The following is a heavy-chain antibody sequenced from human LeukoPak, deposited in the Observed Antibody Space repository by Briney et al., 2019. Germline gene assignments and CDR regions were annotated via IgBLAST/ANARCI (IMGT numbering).Heavy chain of an antibody. Sequence: VASVKVSCKASGYTFTNYYMNWVRHAPGQGLEWMGIINPSGGSTSYAQKFQGRVTMTRDTSTSTVYMELSSLRSEDTAVYYCARLPYPPYSSGLPPTGYYFDYWGQGTLVTVSS. J-gene: IGHJ4*02. CDR2: INPSGGST. V-gene: IGHV1-46*01. CDR3: ARLPYPPYSSGLPPTGYYFDY. CDR1: GYTFTNYY. D-gene: IGHD6-19*01.